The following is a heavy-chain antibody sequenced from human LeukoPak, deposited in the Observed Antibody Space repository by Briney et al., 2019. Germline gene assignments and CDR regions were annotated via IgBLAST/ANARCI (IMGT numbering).Heavy chain of an antibody. CDR3: AREAGRYRGAFDI. J-gene: IGHJ3*02. D-gene: IGHD1-26*01. Sequence: GGSLRLSCAASGFTFSSYAMHWVRQAPGKGLEWVAVISYDGSNKYYADSVKGRFTISRDNSKNTLYLQMNSLRAEDTAVYYCAREAGRYRGAFDIWGQGTMVTVSS. V-gene: IGHV3-30*04. CDR1: GFTFSSYA. CDR2: ISYDGSNK.